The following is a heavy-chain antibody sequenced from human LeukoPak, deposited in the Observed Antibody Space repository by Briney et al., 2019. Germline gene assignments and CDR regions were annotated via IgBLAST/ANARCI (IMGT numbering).Heavy chain of an antibody. CDR2: ISGSGGST. CDR3: ARDGVGANYYYYYYMDV. D-gene: IGHD1-26*01. J-gene: IGHJ6*03. Sequence: GGSLRLSCAASGFTFSSYAMSWVRQAPGKGLEWVSAISGSGGSTYYADSVKGRFTISRDNAKNSLYLQMNSLRAEDTAVYYCARDGVGANYYYYYYMDVWGKGTTVTVSS. CDR1: GFTFSSYA. V-gene: IGHV3-23*01.